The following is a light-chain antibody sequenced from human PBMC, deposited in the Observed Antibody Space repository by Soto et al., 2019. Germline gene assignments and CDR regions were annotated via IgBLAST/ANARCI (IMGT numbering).Light chain of an antibody. CDR3: SSYAGSNNLV. CDR1: SSDVGGYNY. V-gene: IGLV2-8*01. CDR2: EVS. J-gene: IGLJ2*01. Sequence: QSVLTQPPSASGSPGQSVTISCTGTSSDVGGYNYVSWYQQHPGKAPKLMIYEVSKRPSGVPDRFSGSKSGNTASLTVSGLQAEDKADYYCSSYAGSNNLVFGGGTKPTVL.